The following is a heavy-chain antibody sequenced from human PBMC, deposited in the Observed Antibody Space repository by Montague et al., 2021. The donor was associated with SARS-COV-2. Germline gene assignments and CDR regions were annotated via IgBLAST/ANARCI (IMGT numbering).Heavy chain of an antibody. CDR3: ARDTDSGSYWDAFDI. J-gene: IGHJ3*02. D-gene: IGHD1-26*01. Sequence: SLRLSCAASGFTFSSYWMHWVRQAPGKGLVWVSRISSDGSGTTYADSVKGRFTISRDNAKNTLYLQMNSLRAEDTAVYYCARDTDSGSYWDAFDIWGQGTIAT. CDR1: GFTFSSYW. V-gene: IGHV3-74*01. CDR2: ISSDGSGT.